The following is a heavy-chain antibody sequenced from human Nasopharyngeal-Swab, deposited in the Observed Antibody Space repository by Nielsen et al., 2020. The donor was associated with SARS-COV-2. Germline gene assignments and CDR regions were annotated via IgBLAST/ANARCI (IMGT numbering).Heavy chain of an antibody. V-gene: IGHV1-46*01. Sequence: ASVKVSCKASGYTFTSYYMHWVRQAPGQGLEWMGIINPSGGSTSYAQKFQGRVTMTRDTSTSTVYMELSSLRSEDTAVYYCARDRGGYQPLLGLLDYWGQGTLVTVSS. CDR3: ARDRGGYQPLLGLLDY. CDR2: INPSGGST. CDR1: GYTFTSYY. J-gene: IGHJ4*02. D-gene: IGHD2-2*01.